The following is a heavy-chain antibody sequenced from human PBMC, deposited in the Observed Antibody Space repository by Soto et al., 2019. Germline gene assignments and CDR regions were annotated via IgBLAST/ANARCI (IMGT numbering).Heavy chain of an antibody. V-gene: IGHV4-34*01. CDR3: ARDKITGLFDY. Sequence: QVQLQQWGAGPLKPSETLSLTCAVYGGSFSGYYWTCIRQPPGTGLEWIGEINHSGSTNYNPSLKSRVTISVDTSKNQFSLKLTSVTAADTAVYYCARDKITGLFDYWGQGTLVTVSS. CDR1: GGSFSGYY. J-gene: IGHJ4*02. D-gene: IGHD2-8*02. CDR2: INHSGST.